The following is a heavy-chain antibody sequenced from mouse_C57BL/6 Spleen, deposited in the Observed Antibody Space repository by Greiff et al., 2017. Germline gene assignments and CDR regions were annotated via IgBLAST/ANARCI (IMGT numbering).Heavy chain of an antibody. CDR3: ARDGTDYAMDY. D-gene: IGHD3-3*01. CDR2: ISYSGST. Sequence: EVKLEESGPGMVKPSQSLSLTCTVTGYSITSGYDWHWIRHFPGNKLEWMGYISYSGSTNYNPSLKSRISITHDTSKNHFFLKLNSVTTEDTATYYCARDGTDYAMDYWGQGTSVTVSS. V-gene: IGHV3-1*01. J-gene: IGHJ4*01. CDR1: GYSITSGYD.